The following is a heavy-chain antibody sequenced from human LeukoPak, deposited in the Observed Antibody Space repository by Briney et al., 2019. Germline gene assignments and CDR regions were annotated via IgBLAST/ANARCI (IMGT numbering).Heavy chain of an antibody. V-gene: IGHV3-30-3*01. J-gene: IGHJ4*02. CDR3: ARERWAFDY. D-gene: IGHD1-26*01. CDR1: GFTFSSYA. Sequence: GGSLRLSCAASGFTFSSYAMHWVRQAPGKGLEWVAVISYDGSNKYYADSVKGRFTISRDNSKNTLYLQMNSLRAEDTAVYYCARERWAFDYWGQGTLVTVSS. CDR2: ISYDGSNK.